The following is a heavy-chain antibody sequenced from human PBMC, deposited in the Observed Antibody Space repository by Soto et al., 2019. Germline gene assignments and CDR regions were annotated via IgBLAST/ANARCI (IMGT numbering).Heavy chain of an antibody. V-gene: IGHV4-59*12. CDR1: GGSISSYY. J-gene: IGHJ5*02. CDR3: ARGYEYYDNSGYIWFDP. Sequence: PSETLSLTCTVSGGSISSYYWSWIRQPPGKGLEWIGYIYHSGSAYYNPSLKSRVTISVDRSNNQFSLKLSSVTAADTAVYYCARGYEYYDNSGYIWFDPWGQGTLVTVSS. CDR2: IYHSGSA. D-gene: IGHD3-22*01.